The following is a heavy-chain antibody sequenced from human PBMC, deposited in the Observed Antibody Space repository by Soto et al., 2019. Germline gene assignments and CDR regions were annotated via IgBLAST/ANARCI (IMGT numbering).Heavy chain of an antibody. CDR3: ARDPRSITGTTSSEDFQH. Sequence: QAQLMQPGAEVKKPGSSVKVSCKASGGTFSGYAISWVRQAPGQGLEWMGGIIPILGITNYAQKFQGRITIAADESTGTAYLDLRSLRSEDTAVYYCARDPRSITGTTSSEDFQHWGQGTLVSVSS. J-gene: IGHJ1*01. V-gene: IGHV1-69*01. CDR1: GGTFSGYA. D-gene: IGHD1-20*01. CDR2: IIPILGIT.